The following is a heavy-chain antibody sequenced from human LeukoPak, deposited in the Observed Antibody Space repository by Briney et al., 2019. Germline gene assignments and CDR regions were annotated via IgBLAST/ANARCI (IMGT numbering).Heavy chain of an antibody. Sequence: ASVKVSCKASGYTFTGYYMHWVRQAPGQGLEWIGRINPNSGGTNYAQKFQGRVTMTRDTSISTAYMELSRLRSDDTAVYYCTTYCSGGSCYQLSFDYWGQGTLVTVSS. D-gene: IGHD2-15*01. CDR1: GYTFTGYY. CDR3: TTYCSGGSCYQLSFDY. V-gene: IGHV1-2*06. CDR2: INPNSGGT. J-gene: IGHJ4*02.